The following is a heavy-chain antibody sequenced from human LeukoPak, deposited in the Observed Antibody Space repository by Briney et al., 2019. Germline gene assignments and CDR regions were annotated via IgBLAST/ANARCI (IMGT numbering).Heavy chain of an antibody. Sequence: SQTLSLTCTLSGDSIATGGKYWTWIRQSPGQGLEWIGYIHHTGSTYFNPSLKGRVTLSVDTSENHFSLKLTSATAADTAIYYCARDRHRSGHWYYDLWGRGILVTVS. CDR1: GDSIATGGKY. J-gene: IGHJ2*01. CDR2: IHHTGST. V-gene: IGHV4-31*03. CDR3: ARDRHRSGHWYYDL.